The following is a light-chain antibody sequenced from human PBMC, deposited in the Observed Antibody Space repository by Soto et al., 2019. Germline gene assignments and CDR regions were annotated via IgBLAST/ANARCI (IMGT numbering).Light chain of an antibody. Sequence: EIVLTQSPGTLSLSPGERATLSCRASQSVGTRFLAWYQQLPGQAPRLLIYGTSTRAAGIPDRFSGSGSGTDFTLTISRLEPEDFAVYYCQQYGSSITFGQGTRLEI. CDR1: QSVGTRF. CDR3: QQYGSSIT. CDR2: GTS. J-gene: IGKJ5*01. V-gene: IGKV3-20*01.